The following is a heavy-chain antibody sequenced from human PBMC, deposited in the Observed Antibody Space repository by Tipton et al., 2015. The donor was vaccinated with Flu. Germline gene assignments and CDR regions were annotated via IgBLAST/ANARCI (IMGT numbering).Heavy chain of an antibody. Sequence: TLSLTCTVSGDSISSYYWSWIRQPAGKGLEWLGRIYTSGSTNYNPSLKSRVTMSGDTSKSQVSLRLSSATAADTAKYYCARDLRGYSGYTGGDAFDVWGQGTVVTVSS. J-gene: IGHJ3*01. CDR2: IYTSGST. CDR3: ARDLRGYSGYTGGDAFDV. V-gene: IGHV4-4*07. D-gene: IGHD5-12*01. CDR1: GDSISSYY.